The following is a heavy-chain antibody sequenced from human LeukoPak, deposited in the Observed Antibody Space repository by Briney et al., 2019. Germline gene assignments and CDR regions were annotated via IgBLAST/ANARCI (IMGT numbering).Heavy chain of an antibody. CDR1: GGTFSDDA. J-gene: IGHJ4*02. CDR2: IIPIFGTT. D-gene: IGHD5-18*01. Sequence: SVKVSCKASGGTFSDDAISWVRQAPRQRLEWMGGIIPIFGTTKYAQTFQDRVTITADTSTSTAYMELSSLRSEDTAVYYCARESGYSYGHWGQGTLVTVSS. V-gene: IGHV1-69*06. CDR3: ARESGYSYGH.